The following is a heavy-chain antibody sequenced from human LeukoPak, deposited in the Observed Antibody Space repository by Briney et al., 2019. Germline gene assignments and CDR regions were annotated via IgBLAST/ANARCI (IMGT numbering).Heavy chain of an antibody. Sequence: GASVKVSCKASGGTFSSYAISWVRQAPGQGLEWMGIINPSGGSTSYAQKFQGRVTMTRDTSTSTVYMELSSLRSEDTAVYYCARGPVDGSGWYSAPNYYFDYWGQGTLVTVSS. CDR1: GGTFSSYA. CDR3: ARGPVDGSGWYSAPNYYFDY. CDR2: INPSGGST. V-gene: IGHV1-46*01. J-gene: IGHJ4*02. D-gene: IGHD6-19*01.